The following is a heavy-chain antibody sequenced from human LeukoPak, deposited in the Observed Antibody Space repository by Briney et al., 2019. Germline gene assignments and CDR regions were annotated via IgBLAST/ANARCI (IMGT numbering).Heavy chain of an antibody. D-gene: IGHD7-27*01. J-gene: IGHJ6*02. CDR1: GFTFSSYA. Sequence: PGGSLRLSCAASGFTFSSYAMHWVRQAPGKGLEWVAVISYDGSNKYYADSVKGRFTISRDNSKNTLYLQMNSLRAEDTAVYYCARDRYSGDRYYYHGMDVWGQGTTVTVSS. CDR3: ARDRYSGDRYYYHGMDV. V-gene: IGHV3-30-3*01. CDR2: ISYDGSNK.